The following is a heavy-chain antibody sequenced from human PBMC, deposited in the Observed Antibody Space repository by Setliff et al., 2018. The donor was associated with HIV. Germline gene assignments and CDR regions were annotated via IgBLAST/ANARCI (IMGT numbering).Heavy chain of an antibody. Sequence: SETLSLTCAVSGYSISIGYYWGGIRQPPGKGLEWIGNSYHSGSTYYNPSLKSRVTISVDTSKNQFSLKLSSVTAADTAVYYCARRETYYTFWSGYYAYWAQGTLVTVS. CDR2: SYHSGST. J-gene: IGHJ4*02. V-gene: IGHV4-38-2*01. CDR1: GYSISIGYY. CDR3: ARRETYYTFWSGYYAY. D-gene: IGHD3-3*01.